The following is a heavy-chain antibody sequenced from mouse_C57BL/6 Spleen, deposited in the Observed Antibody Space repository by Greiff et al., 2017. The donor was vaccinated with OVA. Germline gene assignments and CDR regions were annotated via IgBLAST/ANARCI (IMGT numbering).Heavy chain of an antibody. CDR1: GFTITNTY. J-gene: IGHJ1*03. CDR2: IDPANGNT. V-gene: IGHV14-3*01. CDR3: GRGCAAGYFDV. Sequence: VQLQQSVAELVRPGASVKLSCTASGFTITNTYMHWVKQRPEQGLEWIGRIDPANGNTTYAPKFQGKATITAATSSNTAYLQLSSLTSEDTAVYYCGRGCAAGYFDVWGTGTTVTVSS.